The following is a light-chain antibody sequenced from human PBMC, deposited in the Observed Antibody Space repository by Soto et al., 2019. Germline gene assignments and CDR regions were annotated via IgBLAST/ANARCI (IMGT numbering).Light chain of an antibody. Sequence: QSALTQPASVSGSPGQSITISCTGTNSDFSFYNYVSWYQHHPGKAPKLLIYQVSHRPSGVSSHFSGSKSGNTASLTISGRQPEDEADYYCSSFTGSTTVIFGGGTQVPVL. J-gene: IGLJ2*01. V-gene: IGLV2-14*01. CDR1: NSDFSFYNY. CDR3: SSFTGSTTVI. CDR2: QVS.